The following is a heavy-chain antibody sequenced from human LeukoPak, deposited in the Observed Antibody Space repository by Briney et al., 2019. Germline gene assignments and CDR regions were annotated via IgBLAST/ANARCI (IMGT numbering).Heavy chain of an antibody. CDR2: ISAYNGNT. J-gene: IGHJ4*02. V-gene: IGHV1-18*01. CDR3: ATDLSTSSSSATDY. D-gene: IGHD2-2*01. Sequence: ASVKVSCKASGYTFTSYGISWVRQAPGQGLEWMGWISAYNGNTNYAQKLQGRVTMTTDTSTSTAYMELRSLRSDDTAVYYCATDLSTSSSSATDYWGQGTLVTVSS. CDR1: GYTFTSYG.